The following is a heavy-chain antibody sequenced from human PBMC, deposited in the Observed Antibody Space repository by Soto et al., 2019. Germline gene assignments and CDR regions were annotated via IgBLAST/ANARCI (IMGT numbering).Heavy chain of an antibody. D-gene: IGHD3-16*01. CDR3: ARDFTGWPPDGVDS. V-gene: IGHV1-18*01. CDR1: GFTFTSYA. J-gene: IGHJ4*02. Sequence: QVHLVQSGAEVKMPGASVKVSCKASGFTFTSYAFTWVRQAPGQGLEWMGWISAYNGNTNYARNFRGRVTMTTDSSTSTVYMELGSLTSDEPAVYFCARDFTGWPPDGVDSWGQGTLVSVSA. CDR2: ISAYNGNT.